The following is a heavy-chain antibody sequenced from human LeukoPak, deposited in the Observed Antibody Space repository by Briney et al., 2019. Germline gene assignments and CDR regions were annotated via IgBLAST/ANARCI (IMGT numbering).Heavy chain of an antibody. J-gene: IGHJ4*02. D-gene: IGHD2-21*01. V-gene: IGHV3-15*01. CDR2: IKSNVDGGTT. Sequence: PGGSLRLSCAASAFTFSDAWVSWVRQTPGKGLEWVGRIKSNVDGGTTDYAAPVKGRFTISRDDSKNTVYLQMNSLKTEDTAVYYCVTGLTSLRCGGHCTFDYWGQGSLVTVSS. CDR3: VTGLTSLRCGGHCTFDY. CDR1: AFTFSDAW.